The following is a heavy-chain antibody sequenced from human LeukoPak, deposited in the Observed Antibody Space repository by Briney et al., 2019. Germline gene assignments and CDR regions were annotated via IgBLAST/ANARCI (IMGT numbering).Heavy chain of an antibody. D-gene: IGHD6-13*01. CDR2: ISSSGSPI. J-gene: IGHJ3*02. CDR3: AKATTRAAAGFLDAFDI. CDR1: GFTFSSYE. V-gene: IGHV3-48*03. Sequence: GGSLRLSCAASGFTFSSYEMNWVRQAPGKGLEWVSYISSSGSPIYYADSVKGRFTISRDNSKNTLYLQMNSLRAEDTAVYYCAKATTRAAAGFLDAFDIWGQGTMVTVSS.